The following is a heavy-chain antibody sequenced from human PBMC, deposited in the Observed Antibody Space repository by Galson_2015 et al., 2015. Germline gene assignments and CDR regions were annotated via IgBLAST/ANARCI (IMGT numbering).Heavy chain of an antibody. CDR1: GFTFSSYG. V-gene: IGHV3-30*03. D-gene: IGHD2-2*01. Sequence: SLRLSCAASGFTFSSYGMHWVRQAPGKGLEWVAVISYDGSNKYYADSVKGRFTISRDNSKNTLYLQMNSLRAEDTAVYYCARGCSSTSCRKWDYYYYYGMDVWGQGTAVTVSS. J-gene: IGHJ6*02. CDR2: ISYDGSNK. CDR3: ARGCSSTSCRKWDYYYYYGMDV.